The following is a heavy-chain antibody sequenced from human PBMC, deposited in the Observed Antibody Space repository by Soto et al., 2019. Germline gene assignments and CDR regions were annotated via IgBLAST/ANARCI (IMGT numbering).Heavy chain of an antibody. Sequence: QVQLVESGGGVVQPGRSLRLSCAASGFTFSSYGMHWVRQAPGKGLEWVAVISYDGSNKYYADSVKGRFTISRDNSKNTLYLQMNSLRAEDTAVYYCAKDPRGDFWSGYHYGMDVWGQGTTVTVSS. CDR3: AKDPRGDFWSGYHYGMDV. CDR2: ISYDGSNK. V-gene: IGHV3-30*18. D-gene: IGHD3-3*01. J-gene: IGHJ6*02. CDR1: GFTFSSYG.